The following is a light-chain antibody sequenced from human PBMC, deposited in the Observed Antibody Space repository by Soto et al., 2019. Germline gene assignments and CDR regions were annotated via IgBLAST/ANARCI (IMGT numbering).Light chain of an antibody. V-gene: IGKV3-20*01. CDR1: QSVSNSY. CDR3: QIYGSSPPFP. J-gene: IGKJ3*01. Sequence: EIVLTQSPGTLSLSPGDRATLFCRASQSVSNSYLAWYHQKPGQAPRLLIYGASVRVTGIPDRFSGSGSGTDFTLTISRLEPEDFAVYYCQIYGSSPPFPFGPGTKVDIK. CDR2: GAS.